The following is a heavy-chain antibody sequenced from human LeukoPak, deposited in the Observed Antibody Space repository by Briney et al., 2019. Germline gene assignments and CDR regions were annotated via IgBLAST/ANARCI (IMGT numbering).Heavy chain of an antibody. D-gene: IGHD3-22*01. J-gene: IGHJ5*02. Sequence: GGSLRLSCAASGFTFSSYWMHWVRQAPGKGLVWVSRINSDGSSTSYADSVKGRFTISRDNAKNTLYLQMNSLRAEDTAVYYCARPPDDSSGYSQGFDPWGQGTLVTVSS. V-gene: IGHV3-74*01. CDR2: INSDGSST. CDR3: ARPPDDSSGYSQGFDP. CDR1: GFTFSSYW.